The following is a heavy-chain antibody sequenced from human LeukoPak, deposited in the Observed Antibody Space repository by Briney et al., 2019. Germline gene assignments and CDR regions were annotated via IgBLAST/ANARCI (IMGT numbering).Heavy chain of an antibody. CDR1: GFTVSSNY. J-gene: IGHJ4*02. V-gene: IGHV3-66*01. CDR3: ARDRTAMVSDFDY. Sequence: GGSLRLSCAASGFTVSSNYMSWVRQAPGKGLEWVSVIYSGGSTNHADSVKGRFTISRDNSKNTLYLQMNSLRAEDTAVYYCARDRTAMVSDFDYWGQGTLVTVSS. D-gene: IGHD5-18*01. CDR2: IYSGGST.